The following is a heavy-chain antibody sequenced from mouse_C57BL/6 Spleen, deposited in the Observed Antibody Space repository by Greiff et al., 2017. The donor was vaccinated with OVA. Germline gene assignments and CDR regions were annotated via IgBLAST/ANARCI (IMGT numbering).Heavy chain of an antibody. CDR1: GYAFSSSW. CDR3: ARGGDYDGTWFAY. Sequence: VQLKESGPELVKPGASVKISCKASGYAFSSSWMNWVKQRPGKGLEWIGRIHPGDGDTNYNGKFKGKATLTADKSSSTAYMQLSSLTSEDSAVYFCARGGDYDGTWFAYWGQGTLVTVSA. D-gene: IGHD2-4*01. J-gene: IGHJ3*01. CDR2: IHPGDGDT. V-gene: IGHV1-82*01.